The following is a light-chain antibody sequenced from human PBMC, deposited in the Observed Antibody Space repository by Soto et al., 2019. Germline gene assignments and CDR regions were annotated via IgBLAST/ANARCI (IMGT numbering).Light chain of an antibody. J-gene: IGKJ4*01. CDR2: EAS. CDR3: QQYGHSPLT. V-gene: IGKV3-20*01. Sequence: EIVLTQSPGTLSVSPGERATLSCRASQSITNVYLAWYQQKPGQAPRLLMFEASSRATGIPDRFSGSGSGTDFTLTISRLEPGDSAVYYCQQYGHSPLTFGGGTKVEIK. CDR1: QSITNVY.